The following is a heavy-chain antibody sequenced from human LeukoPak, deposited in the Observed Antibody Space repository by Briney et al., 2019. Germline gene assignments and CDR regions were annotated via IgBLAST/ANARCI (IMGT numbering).Heavy chain of an antibody. Sequence: SETLSLTCTVSGGSISSSSYYWGWIRQPPGKGLEWIGSIYYSGSTHYNPSLKGRVTISVDTSKNQFSLKLSSVTAADTAVYYCARVLAVAGRRGWFDPWGQGTLVTVSS. CDR2: IYYSGST. D-gene: IGHD6-19*01. V-gene: IGHV4-39*07. J-gene: IGHJ5*02. CDR1: GGSISSSSYY. CDR3: ARVLAVAGRRGWFDP.